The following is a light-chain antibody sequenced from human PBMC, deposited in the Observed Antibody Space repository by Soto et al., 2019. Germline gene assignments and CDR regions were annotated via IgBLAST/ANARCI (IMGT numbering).Light chain of an antibody. V-gene: IGKV3-20*01. CDR2: GAS. J-gene: IGKJ4*01. CDR3: QQYGSSALT. CDR1: QSVSSSY. Sequence: IVLTQSPGTLSLSPGERATLSCRASQSVSSSYLAWYQQKPGQAPRLLIYGASSRATGIPDRFSGSGSETDFTLTISSREPEDCAVYYCQQYGSSALTLGGGTKTEIK.